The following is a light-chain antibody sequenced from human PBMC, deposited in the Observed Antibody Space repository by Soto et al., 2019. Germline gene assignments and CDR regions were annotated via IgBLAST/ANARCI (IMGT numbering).Light chain of an antibody. Sequence: DIQMTHFPSTLSGSVRDRVTITCLASQTISSWLAWYQQKPGKAPKLLIYKASTLKSGVPSRFSGSGSGTEFTLTISSLQPDDFATYYCQHYNSYSEAFGQGTKVDIK. CDR2: KAS. CDR3: QHYNSYSEA. V-gene: IGKV1-5*03. CDR1: QTISSW. J-gene: IGKJ1*01.